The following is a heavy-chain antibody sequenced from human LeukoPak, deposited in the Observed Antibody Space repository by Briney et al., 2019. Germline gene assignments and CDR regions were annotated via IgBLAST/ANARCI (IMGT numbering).Heavy chain of an antibody. CDR1: GGTFSSYA. V-gene: IGHV1-69*13. J-gene: IGHJ5*02. Sequence: GASVKVSCKASGGTFSSYAISWVRQAPGQGLEWMGGIIPIFGTANYAQKFQGRVTITADESTSTAYMELSSLGSEDTAVYYCARGEDSSGYFNWFDPWGQGTLVTVSS. CDR3: ARGEDSSGYFNWFDP. D-gene: IGHD3-22*01. CDR2: IIPIFGTA.